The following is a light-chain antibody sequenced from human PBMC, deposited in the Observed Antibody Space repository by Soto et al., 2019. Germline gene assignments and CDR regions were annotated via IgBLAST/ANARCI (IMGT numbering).Light chain of an antibody. CDR2: DAS. CDR3: QQYNSWTLYI. V-gene: IGKV3-11*01. Sequence: EIVLTQSPATLSLSPGERATLSCRASQSVSSYLAWYQQKPGQAPRLLIYDASNSATGIPARCSGSGSGTDFTLTIRSLEPEDFGVYYCQQYNSWTLYIFGQGTKLEIK. CDR1: QSVSSY. J-gene: IGKJ2*01.